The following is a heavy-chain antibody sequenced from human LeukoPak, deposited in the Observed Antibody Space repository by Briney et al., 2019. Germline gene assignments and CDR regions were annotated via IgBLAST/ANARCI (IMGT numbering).Heavy chain of an antibody. D-gene: IGHD5-12*01. CDR3: ARNSRVASTSGLNY. V-gene: IGHV1-69*13. CDR2: IAPIFGEA. CDR1: GGTFSSYP. Sequence: SVKVSCKVSGGTFSSYPISWVRQAPGQGLEWMGEIAPIFGEAQNAEKFQGRVTITADEPTSTVYMELTSLRLDDTAMYYCARNSRVASTSGLNYWGQGTLVTVSS. J-gene: IGHJ4*02.